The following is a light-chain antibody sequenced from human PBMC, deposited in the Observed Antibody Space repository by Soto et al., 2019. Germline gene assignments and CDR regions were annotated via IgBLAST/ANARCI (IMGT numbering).Light chain of an antibody. CDR3: QQYGSAPPT. CDR1: ESIDNNF. Sequence: EIVLTQSPGTLSLSPGEIATLSCRASESIDNNFLAWYQQKPGQAPRFLIYHASIRATGIPNRFSGSGSGTDFTLTISRLELEDFAVYYCQQYGSAPPTFGPGNKVDVK. V-gene: IGKV3-20*01. CDR2: HAS. J-gene: IGKJ3*01.